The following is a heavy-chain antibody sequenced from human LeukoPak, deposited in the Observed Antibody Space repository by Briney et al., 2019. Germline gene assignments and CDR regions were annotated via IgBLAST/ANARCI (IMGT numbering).Heavy chain of an antibody. CDR2: IRYDGSAQ. V-gene: IGHV3-30*02. J-gene: IGHJ4*02. CDR1: GFTSSSFG. Sequence: GGSLRLSCAASGFTSSSFGTHWVREAPGKGRERVASIRYDGSAQYYADSVKGRFTISRDTPKTTLSLQMDRPRAEDTPVYYCATEGSGWFFPFDYWGQGTLVTVS. CDR3: ATEGSGWFFPFDY. D-gene: IGHD6-19*01.